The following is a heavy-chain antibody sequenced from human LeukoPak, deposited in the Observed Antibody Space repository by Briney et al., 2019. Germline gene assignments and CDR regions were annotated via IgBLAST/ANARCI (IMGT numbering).Heavy chain of an antibody. CDR1: GGSFSGYY. V-gene: IGHV4-34*01. Sequence: SETLSLICAVYGGSFSGYYWSWIRQPPGKGLEWIGEINHSGSTNYNPSLKSRVTISVDTSKNQFSLKLSSVTAADTAVYYCARGMDSSWYYYNIQRDYYYYYGMDVWGQGTTVTVSS. D-gene: IGHD6-13*01. CDR2: INHSGST. CDR3: ARGMDSSWYYYNIQRDYYYYYGMDV. J-gene: IGHJ6*02.